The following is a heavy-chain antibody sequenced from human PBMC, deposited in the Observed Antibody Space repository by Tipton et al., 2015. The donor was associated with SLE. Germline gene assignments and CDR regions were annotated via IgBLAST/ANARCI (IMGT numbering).Heavy chain of an antibody. CDR1: GYSISSGYY. Sequence: TLSLTCIVSGYSISSGYYWGWIRQPPGKGLEWIGSIYHSGSTYYNPSLKSRVTISVDTSKNQFSLKLSSVTAADTAVYYCARILAAAGTGGYWGQGTLVTVSS. D-gene: IGHD6-13*01. CDR2: IYHSGST. V-gene: IGHV4-38-2*02. CDR3: ARILAAAGTGGY. J-gene: IGHJ4*02.